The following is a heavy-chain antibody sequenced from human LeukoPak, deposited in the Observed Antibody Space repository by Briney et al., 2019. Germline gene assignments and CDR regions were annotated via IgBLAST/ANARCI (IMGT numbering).Heavy chain of an antibody. CDR1: GYTFTDDY. D-gene: IGHD3-22*01. CDR2: INVNSGGT. Sequence: ASLKVSCKASGYTFTDDYIHWVRQAPGQGLEWMGWINVNSGGTNYAQKFYARVTMTRDTSISTAYMELSRLRSDDTAVYYCASPNYYDSSGYPAFDIWGQGTMVTVSS. J-gene: IGHJ3*02. CDR3: ASPNYYDSSGYPAFDI. V-gene: IGHV1-2*02.